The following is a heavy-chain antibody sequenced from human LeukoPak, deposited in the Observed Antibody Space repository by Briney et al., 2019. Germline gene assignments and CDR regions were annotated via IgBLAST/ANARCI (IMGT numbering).Heavy chain of an antibody. CDR2: IKDDGSEK. J-gene: IGHJ4*02. CDR3: ARDVYGDYVPYYFDY. D-gene: IGHD4-17*01. Sequence: GGSLRLSCVGSGFTFSSYWMTWVRQAPGKGLEWVANIKDDGSEKYSVDSVKGRFTISRDNAKNLLYLQMNSLRAEDTAVYYCARDVYGDYVPYYFDYWGQGTLVTVSS. V-gene: IGHV3-7*01. CDR1: GFTFSSYW.